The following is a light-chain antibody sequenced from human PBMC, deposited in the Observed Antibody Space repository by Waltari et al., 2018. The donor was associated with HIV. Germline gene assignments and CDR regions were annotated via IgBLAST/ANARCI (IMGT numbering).Light chain of an antibody. J-gene: IGLJ1*01. V-gene: IGLV1-47*01. CDR1: SPNIENDN. CDR2: KDT. CDR3: VGWDSRLSGYV. Sequence: QSVLTQPPSASGTPGQRVTISCSGSSPNIENDNVYWYQQLTGAAPRLLIYKDTQRPSGVPDRFTGSKSGTSAYLAISGLRSEDEADYYCVGWDSRLSGYVFGSGTKVTVL.